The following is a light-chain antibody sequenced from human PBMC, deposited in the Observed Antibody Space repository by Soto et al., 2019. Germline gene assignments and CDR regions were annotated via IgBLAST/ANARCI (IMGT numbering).Light chain of an antibody. Sequence: PGERASLSCRASQSISGRYLAWYQQKPGQAPRLLIYDASSRATGIPDRFRGSGSGTDFILTISRLEPEDFAVYYCQQDGSSPLTFGGGTKVEIK. V-gene: IGKV3-20*01. CDR2: DAS. CDR1: QSISGRY. J-gene: IGKJ4*01. CDR3: QQDGSSPLT.